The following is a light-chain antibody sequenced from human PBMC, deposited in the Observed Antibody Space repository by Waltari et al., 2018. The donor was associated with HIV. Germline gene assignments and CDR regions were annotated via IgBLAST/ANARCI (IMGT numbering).Light chain of an antibody. Sequence: LTQSPATLSVSPGERVTLSCRASQSLTANLAWYQQRPGQAPRLLIYGASSRATDFPARFTGSGSGTDYTITISSVQSEDSAVYYCQQNIHWPPYTFGQGTKL. V-gene: IGKV3-15*01. CDR1: QSLTAN. CDR2: GAS. J-gene: IGKJ2*01. CDR3: QQNIHWPPYT.